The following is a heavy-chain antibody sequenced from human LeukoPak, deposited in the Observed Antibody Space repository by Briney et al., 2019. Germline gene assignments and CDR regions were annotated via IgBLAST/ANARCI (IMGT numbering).Heavy chain of an antibody. J-gene: IGHJ6*04. CDR3: AELGITMIGGV. D-gene: IGHD3-10*02. V-gene: IGHV3-11*04. CDR1: GFPFSDRY. Sequence: GGSLRLSCAAAGFPFSDRYMSWIRQAPGKGMEWVAYISPNGDNIHYADSVKGRFTISRDNAKNSLFLQLTSLRAEDTAVYYCAELGITMIGGVWGKGTTVTISS. CDR2: ISPNGDNI.